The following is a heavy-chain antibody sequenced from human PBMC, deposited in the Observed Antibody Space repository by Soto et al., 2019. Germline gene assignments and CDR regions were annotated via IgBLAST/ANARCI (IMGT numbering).Heavy chain of an antibody. J-gene: IGHJ4*02. Sequence: ASVKVSCKASGYTFTGYYMHWVRQAPGQGLEWMGWINPNSGGTNYAQKFQGWVTMTRDTSISTAYMELSRLRSDDTAVYFFARAAQYYYDSSGLHFDYWGQGTLVTVSS. CDR1: GYTFTGYY. CDR2: INPNSGGT. CDR3: ARAAQYYYDSSGLHFDY. V-gene: IGHV1-2*04. D-gene: IGHD3-22*01.